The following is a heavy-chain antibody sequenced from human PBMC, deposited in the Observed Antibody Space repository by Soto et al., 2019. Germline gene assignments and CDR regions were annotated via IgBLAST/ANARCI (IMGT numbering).Heavy chain of an antibody. CDR1: GYTFTSYA. Sequence: ASVKVSCKASGYTFTSYAMHWVRQAPGQGLEWMGWINAGNGNTKYSQKFQGRVTITRDTSASTAYMELSSLRSEDTAVYYCARSEIVPAAIDLKEYNWFDPWGQGTLVTVSS. D-gene: IGHD2-2*01. V-gene: IGHV1-3*01. CDR3: ARSEIVPAAIDLKEYNWFDP. J-gene: IGHJ5*02. CDR2: INAGNGNT.